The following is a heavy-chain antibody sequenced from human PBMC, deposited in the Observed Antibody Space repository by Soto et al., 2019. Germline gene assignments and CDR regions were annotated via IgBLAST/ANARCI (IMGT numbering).Heavy chain of an antibody. V-gene: IGHV5-51*01. Sequence: GESLKISCKGSGYSFTSYWIGWVRQMPGKGLEWMGIIYPGDSDNRYSPSFHGKVTISADRSINTAYLQWNSLEASDTAFYFCARSPRSSPYFDYWGQGALVTVSS. D-gene: IGHD6-13*01. CDR1: GYSFTSYW. CDR3: ARSPRSSPYFDY. J-gene: IGHJ4*02. CDR2: IYPGDSDN.